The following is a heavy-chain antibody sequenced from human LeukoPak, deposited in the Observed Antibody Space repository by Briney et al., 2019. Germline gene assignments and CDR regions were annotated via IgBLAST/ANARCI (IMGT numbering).Heavy chain of an antibody. CDR3: ARDPTTVVSVPYYFDD. V-gene: IGHV4-34*01. CDR1: GRSIIGYH. CDR2: INHSGSA. D-gene: IGHD4-11*01. Sequence: SETLSLTCGLFGRSIIGYHWNWIRQSPGKGLEWIGEINHSGSANYNPSFKSRVTISLDTSKNQFSLELRSVTAADTAVYYCARDPTTVVSVPYYFDDWGQGTLVTVSS. J-gene: IGHJ4*02.